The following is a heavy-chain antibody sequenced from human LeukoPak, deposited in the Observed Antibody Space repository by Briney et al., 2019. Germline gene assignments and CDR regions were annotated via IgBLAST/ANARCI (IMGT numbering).Heavy chain of an antibody. J-gene: IGHJ4*02. V-gene: IGHV3-53*01. Sequence: GGSLRLSCAASGFTVSSNSMSWVRQAPGKGLEWVSVIYNGDSTFYIDSVKGRFTISRDNSKNTLDLQMNSLRAEDTAVYYCAKSDSCGYYQGQLDSWGQGTLVTVSS. CDR1: GFTVSSNS. CDR2: IYNGDST. CDR3: AKSDSCGYYQGQLDS. D-gene: IGHD3-22*01.